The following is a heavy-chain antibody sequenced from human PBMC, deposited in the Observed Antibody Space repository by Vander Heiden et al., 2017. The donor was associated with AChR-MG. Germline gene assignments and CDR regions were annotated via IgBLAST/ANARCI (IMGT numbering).Heavy chain of an antibody. J-gene: IGHJ3*02. CDR3: AKDPSPFYYYDSSGNDAFDI. V-gene: IGHV3-30*18. CDR1: GFTFSSYG. Sequence: QVQLVESGGGVVPPGRSLRLSCAASGFTFSSYGMHGVRQAPGKGLEWVAVISYDGSNKYYADSVKGRFTISRDNSKNTLYLQMNSLRAEDTAVYYCAKDPSPFYYYDSSGNDAFDIWGQGTMVTVSS. CDR2: ISYDGSNK. D-gene: IGHD3-22*01.